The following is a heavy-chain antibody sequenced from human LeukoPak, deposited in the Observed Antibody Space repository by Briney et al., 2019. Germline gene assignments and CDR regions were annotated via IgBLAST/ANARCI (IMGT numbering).Heavy chain of an antibody. J-gene: IGHJ4*02. CDR2: IKQDGSEK. D-gene: IGHD6-13*01. CDR3: ARPPMGYSSSWYDY. V-gene: IGHV3-7*01. Sequence: GGSLRLSCVASGFTFSSRDWMTWVRQAPGKGLEWVANIKQDGSEKYYVDSVKGRFTISRDNAKNSLYLQMNSLRAEDTAVYYCARPPMGYSSSWYDYWGQGTLVTVSS. CDR1: GFTFSSRDW.